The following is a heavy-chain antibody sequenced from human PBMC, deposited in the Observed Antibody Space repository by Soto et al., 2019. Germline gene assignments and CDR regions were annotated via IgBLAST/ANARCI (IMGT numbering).Heavy chain of an antibody. V-gene: IGHV3-23*01. CDR2: IRGRGGTT. J-gene: IGHJ4*02. CDR1: GFSISSYG. Sequence: EVQLLESGGGLVQPGGPLRLSCAVSGFSISSYGMTWVRQAPGKGLEWVATIRGRGGTTYYADSVRGRFTISRDNSRNTLYMQVSSLRAEDTAVYYCAKDVNCDVLAGYYCYWCQGTLVTVSS. D-gene: IGHD3-9*01. CDR3: AKDVNCDVLAGYYCY.